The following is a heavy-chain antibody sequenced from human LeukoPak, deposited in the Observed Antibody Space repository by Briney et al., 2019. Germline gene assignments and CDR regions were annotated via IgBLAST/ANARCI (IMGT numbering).Heavy chain of an antibody. CDR2: IYSTRDT. D-gene: IGHD6-19*01. CDR3: ARIAVSSGWGYFDY. J-gene: IGHJ4*02. CDR1: GGSILNYY. V-gene: IGHV4-59*01. Sequence: PSETLSLTCTVSGGSILNYYWTWIRQPPGKGLEWIGYIYSTRDTNHNPSLKSRVSISADTSKNQFSLKLSSVTAADTAVYYCARIAVSSGWGYFDYWGQGTLVTASS.